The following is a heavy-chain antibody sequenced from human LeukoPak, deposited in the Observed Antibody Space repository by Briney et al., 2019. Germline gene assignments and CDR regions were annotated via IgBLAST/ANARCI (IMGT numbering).Heavy chain of an antibody. D-gene: IGHD4-23*01. Sequence: HPGGSLRLSCAASGFTFSSYSMNWVRQAPGKGLEWVSYISSSSSTIYYADSVKGRFTISRDNAKNSLYLQMNSLRDEDTAVYYCARDTLLYGNSPDAFDIWGQGTMVTVSS. V-gene: IGHV3-48*02. J-gene: IGHJ3*02. CDR1: GFTFSSYS. CDR2: ISSSSSTI. CDR3: ARDTLLYGNSPDAFDI.